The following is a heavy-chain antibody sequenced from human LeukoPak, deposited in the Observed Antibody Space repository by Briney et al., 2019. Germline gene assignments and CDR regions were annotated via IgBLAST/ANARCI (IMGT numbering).Heavy chain of an antibody. CDR2: ISGSGGST. CDR1: GFTFSSYA. CDR3: AKYRTSRGCVY. Sequence: GGSLRLSCAASGFTFSSYAMSWVRQAPGKGLEWASAISGSGGSTYYADSVKGRFTISRDNSKNTLYLQMNSLRAEDTAVYYCAKYRTSRGCVYWGQGTLVTVSS. V-gene: IGHV3-23*01. J-gene: IGHJ4*02. D-gene: IGHD1-1*01.